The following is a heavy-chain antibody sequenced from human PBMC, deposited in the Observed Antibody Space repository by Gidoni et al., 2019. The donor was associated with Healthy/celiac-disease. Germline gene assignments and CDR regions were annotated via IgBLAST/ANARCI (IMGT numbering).Heavy chain of an antibody. V-gene: IGHV4-39*07. CDR3: ARDSRTIFGVVEGIDY. J-gene: IGHJ4*02. D-gene: IGHD3-3*01. Sequence: QLQLQASGPGLVKPSETLSLTCTVSGGSISRRSYYWGWIRPPPGKGLEWIGSIYYSGSTYYHPSLKSRVTISVDTSKNQFSLKLSSVTAADTAVYYCARDSRTIFGVVEGIDYWGQGTLVTVSS. CDR1: GGSISRRSYY. CDR2: IYYSGST.